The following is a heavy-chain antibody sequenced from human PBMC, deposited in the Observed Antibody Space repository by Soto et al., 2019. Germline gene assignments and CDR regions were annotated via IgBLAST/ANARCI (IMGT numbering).Heavy chain of an antibody. J-gene: IGHJ4*02. CDR3: AKDMGLWYYDSSGYYPSFDY. Sequence: PGGSLRLSCAASGFTFSSYAMIWVRQAQGKGLDGVSAISGSGGSTYYADSVKGRFTISRDNSKNTLYLQMNSLRAEDTAVYYCAKDMGLWYYDSSGYYPSFDYWGQGTLVTVSS. CDR2: ISGSGGST. CDR1: GFTFSSYA. V-gene: IGHV3-23*01. D-gene: IGHD3-22*01.